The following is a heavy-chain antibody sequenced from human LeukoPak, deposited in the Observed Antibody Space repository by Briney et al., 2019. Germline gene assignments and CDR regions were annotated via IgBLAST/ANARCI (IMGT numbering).Heavy chain of an antibody. Sequence: PSETLSLTCAVYGGSFSGYYWSWIRKPPGKGLEWIGEINHSGSTNYNPSLKSRVTISVDTSKNQFSLKLSSVTAADTAVYYCARGAGGWYHWFDPWGQGTLVTVSS. CDR3: ARGAGGWYHWFDP. V-gene: IGHV4-34*01. J-gene: IGHJ5*02. D-gene: IGHD6-19*01. CDR1: GGSFSGYY. CDR2: INHSGST.